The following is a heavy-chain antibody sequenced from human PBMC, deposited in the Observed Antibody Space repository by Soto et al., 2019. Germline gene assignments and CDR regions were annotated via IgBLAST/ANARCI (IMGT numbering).Heavy chain of an antibody. CDR2: ISWDGGST. V-gene: IGHV3-43D*03. Sequence: GGSLRLSCAASGFTFDDYAMHWVRQAPGKGLEWVSLISWDGGSTYYADSVKGRFTISRDNSKNSLYLQMNSLRAEDTALYYCAKDMALYGSGSRSPYYYYYYGMDVWGQGTTVTVSS. CDR3: AKDMALYGSGSRSPYYYYYYGMDV. CDR1: GFTFDDYA. J-gene: IGHJ6*02. D-gene: IGHD3-10*01.